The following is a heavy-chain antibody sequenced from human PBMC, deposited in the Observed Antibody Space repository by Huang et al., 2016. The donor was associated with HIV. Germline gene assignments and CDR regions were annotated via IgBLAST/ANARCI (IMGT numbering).Heavy chain of an antibody. V-gene: IGHV3-74*01. CDR1: GSTFNSYW. J-gene: IGHJ6*02. CDR2: INSDGSRT. CDR3: ARDPRGYREVYGMDV. D-gene: IGHD6-25*01. Sequence: EGQLVESGGGIIQRGGSRRLYCAASGSTFNSYWMHWVRQVPGKGLGGVSGINSDGSRTSYADSVKGRFTISRDNAKNKLYLEMSSLGVEDTAVYYCARDPRGYREVYGMDVWGRGTMVTVSS.